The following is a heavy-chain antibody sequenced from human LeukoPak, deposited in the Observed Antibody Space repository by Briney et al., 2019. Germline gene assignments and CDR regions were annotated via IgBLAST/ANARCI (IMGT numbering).Heavy chain of an antibody. CDR3: ASLSSGWYYAIDY. J-gene: IGHJ4*02. Sequence: GGSLRLSCAASGFAFSSYSMNWVRQAPGKGLEWVSSISSSSSYIYYADSVKGRFTISRDNAKNSLYLQMNSLRAEDTAVYYCASLSSGWYYAIDYWGQGTLVTVSS. CDR2: ISSSSSYI. D-gene: IGHD6-19*01. V-gene: IGHV3-21*01. CDR1: GFAFSSYS.